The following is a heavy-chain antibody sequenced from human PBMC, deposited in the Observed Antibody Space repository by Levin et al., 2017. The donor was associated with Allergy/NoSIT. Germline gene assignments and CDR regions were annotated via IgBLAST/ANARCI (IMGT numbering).Heavy chain of an antibody. D-gene: IGHD5-18*01. V-gene: IGHV3-30*18. Sequence: RGESLKISCAASGSIFRSYGMHWVRQAPGKGLEWVAVISNVGSNEYYADSVKGRFTISRDNSKNTLYLQMNSLRAEDTAVYYCAKENSYDTIRDAFDIWGQGTMVTVSS. CDR2: ISNVGSNE. CDR1: GSIFRSYG. J-gene: IGHJ3*02. CDR3: AKENSYDTIRDAFDI.